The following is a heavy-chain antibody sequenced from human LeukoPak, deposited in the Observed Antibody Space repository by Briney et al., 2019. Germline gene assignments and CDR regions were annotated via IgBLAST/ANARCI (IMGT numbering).Heavy chain of an antibody. D-gene: IGHD2/OR15-2a*01. CDR2: IISKVDGGTA. Sequence: GGSLRLSCATSGSTFSNAWMSWVRQAPGKGLEWVGRIISKVDGGTADYAAPVKGRFTISRDDSKNTVYLQMNSLKTEDTAVYYCTTSGGTTTRFVDYWGQGNLVSVSS. V-gene: IGHV3-15*01. J-gene: IGHJ4*02. CDR3: TTSGGTTTRFVDY. CDR1: GSTFSNAW.